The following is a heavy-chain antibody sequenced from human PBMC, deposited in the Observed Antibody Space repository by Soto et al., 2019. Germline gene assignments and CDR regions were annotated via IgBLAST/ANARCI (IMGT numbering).Heavy chain of an antibody. CDR1: GGSISSGDYY. J-gene: IGHJ5*02. CDR2: IHYSGST. Sequence: QVQLQESGPGLVKPSQTLSLTCTVSGGSISSGDYYWSWIRQPPGKGLVWIGYIHYSGSTYHNPSLKSLVNVSVDTSKNQFSLKLSSVTAADTAVYYCARLIAAAGIGWFDPWGQGTLVAVSS. D-gene: IGHD6-13*01. CDR3: ARLIAAAGIGWFDP. V-gene: IGHV4-30-4*01.